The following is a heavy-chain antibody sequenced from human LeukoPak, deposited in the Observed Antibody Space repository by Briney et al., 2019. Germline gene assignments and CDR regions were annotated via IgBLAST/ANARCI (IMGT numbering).Heavy chain of an antibody. Sequence: ASVKVSCKASGYTFTSYDINWVRQATGQGLEWMGWMNPNSDNTGYEQKFQGRLTITRNTSISTAYMELSSLRSEDTAVYYCAGGSVNYSRDNWFDPWGQGTLVTVSS. CDR2: MNPNSDNT. CDR1: GYTFTSYD. CDR3: AGGSVNYSRDNWFDP. V-gene: IGHV1-8*03. J-gene: IGHJ5*02. D-gene: IGHD4/OR15-4a*01.